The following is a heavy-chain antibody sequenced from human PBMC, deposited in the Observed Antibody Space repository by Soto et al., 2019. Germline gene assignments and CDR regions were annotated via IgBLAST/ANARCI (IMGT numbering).Heavy chain of an antibody. CDR1: GFTFSSYA. Sequence: GGSLRLSCAASGFTFSSYAMHWVRQAPGKGLEWVAVISYDGSNKYYADSVKGRFTISRDNSKNTLYLQMNSLRAEDTAVYYCARGTTFLLGGIAASWYADYYYYYGMDVWGQGTTVTISS. CDR2: ISYDGSNK. J-gene: IGHJ6*02. D-gene: IGHD6-13*01. V-gene: IGHV3-30-3*01. CDR3: ARGTTFLLGGIAASWYADYYYYYGMDV.